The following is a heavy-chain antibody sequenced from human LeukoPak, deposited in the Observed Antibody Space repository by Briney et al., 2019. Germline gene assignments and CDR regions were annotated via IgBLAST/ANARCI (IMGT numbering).Heavy chain of an antibody. J-gene: IGHJ4*02. CDR1: GFTFSSYS. D-gene: IGHD5-18*01. Sequence: PGGSLRLSCAASGFTFSSYSMNWVRQAPGKGLEWVSSISSSSTYIYYADSVKGRFTISRDNAKNSLYLQMNSLRAEDTAVYYCAREDSYGSGIDYWGQGTLVTVSS. V-gene: IGHV3-21*01. CDR3: AREDSYGSGIDY. CDR2: ISSSSTYI.